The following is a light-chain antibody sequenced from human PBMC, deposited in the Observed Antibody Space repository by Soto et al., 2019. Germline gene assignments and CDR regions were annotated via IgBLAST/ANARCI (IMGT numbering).Light chain of an antibody. J-gene: IGLJ1*01. CDR1: TSNIGAPYD. CDR3: QSYDISLHNYV. Sequence: QSVLTQLPSVSGAPGQRVSISCTGSTSNIGAPYDVHWYQHLPGAAPKLLIYGDNNRPSGVPDRFSGSKSGTSASLAITSLQAEDEADYYCQSYDISLHNYVFGTGTKVTV. CDR2: GDN. V-gene: IGLV1-40*01.